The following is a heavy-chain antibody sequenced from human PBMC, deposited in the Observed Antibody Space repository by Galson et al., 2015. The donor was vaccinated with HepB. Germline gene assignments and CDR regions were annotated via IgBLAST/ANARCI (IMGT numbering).Heavy chain of an antibody. CDR3: AEDFGGSGPGGMDV. Sequence: SLRLSCAASGFTFSSYGMHWVRQAPGKGLEWVAVISYDGSNKYYADSVKGRFTISRDNSKNTLYLQMNSLRAEDTAVYYCAEDFGGSGPGGMDVWGQGTTVTVSS. V-gene: IGHV3-30*18. CDR1: GFTFSSYG. CDR2: ISYDGSNK. J-gene: IGHJ6*02. D-gene: IGHD3-10*01.